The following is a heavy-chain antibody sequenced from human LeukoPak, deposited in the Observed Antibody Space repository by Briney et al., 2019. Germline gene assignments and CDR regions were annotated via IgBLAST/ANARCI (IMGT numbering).Heavy chain of an antibody. J-gene: IGHJ4*02. V-gene: IGHV3-23*01. CDR1: GFTFSSYA. Sequence: GGSLRLSCAASGFTFSSYAMNWVRQAPGKGLEWVSVISGSGGSTYYADSVKGRFTVSRDNSKNTLYLQMSSLRAEDTAVYYCAKAKGPFDYWGQGTLVTVSS. CDR2: ISGSGGST. CDR3: AKAKGPFDY.